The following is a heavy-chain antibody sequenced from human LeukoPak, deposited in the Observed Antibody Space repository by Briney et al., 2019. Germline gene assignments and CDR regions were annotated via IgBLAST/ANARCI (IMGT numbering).Heavy chain of an antibody. CDR2: IYHSGST. D-gene: IGHD2-2*01. Sequence: KSSETLSLTCAVSGGSISSSNWWTWLRQPPGKGLEWFGEIYHSGSTNYNPSLKSRVTISVDKSKNQLSLRLSSVTAADTAVYYCASRFRYCSSTSCPSDAFDIWGQGTMVTVSS. CDR1: GGSISSSNW. V-gene: IGHV4-4*02. CDR3: ASRFRYCSSTSCPSDAFDI. J-gene: IGHJ3*02.